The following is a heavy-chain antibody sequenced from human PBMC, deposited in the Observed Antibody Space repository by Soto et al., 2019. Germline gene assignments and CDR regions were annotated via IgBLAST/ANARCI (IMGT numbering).Heavy chain of an antibody. V-gene: IGHV1-24*01. J-gene: IGHJ4*02. CDR3: ARAEDIYSVYFDY. CDR1: GYTLTELS. Sequence: ASVKVSCKVSGYTLTELSMHWVRQAPGKGLEWMGGFYPENGETMYSQKLQGRVTITKDTSASTAYMELNSLTSEDTAVYYCARAEDIYSVYFDYWGQGTQVTVSS. D-gene: IGHD2-15*01. CDR2: FYPENGET.